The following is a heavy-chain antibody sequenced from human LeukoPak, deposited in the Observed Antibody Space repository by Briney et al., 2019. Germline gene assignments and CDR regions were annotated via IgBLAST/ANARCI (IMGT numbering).Heavy chain of an antibody. CDR1: GYTFTSYY. CDR3: ASGMVDTQDEPIFYSYYYMDV. CDR2: INPSGGST. V-gene: IGHV1-46*03. Sequence: GASVKVSCKASGYTFTSYYMHWVRQAPGQGLQWMGIINPSGGSTSYAQKFQGRVTMTRHTSTSTVYMELSSLRSEDTVVYYRASGMVDTQDEPIFYSYYYMDVWGKGTTVTVSS. J-gene: IGHJ6*03. D-gene: IGHD1-26*01.